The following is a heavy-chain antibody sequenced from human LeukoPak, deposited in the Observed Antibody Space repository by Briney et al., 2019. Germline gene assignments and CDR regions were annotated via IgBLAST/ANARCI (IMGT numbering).Heavy chain of an antibody. CDR2: ISSSGSTI. CDR3: ARDRCSGSYGSCYYYYYYMDV. D-gene: IGHD1-26*01. Sequence: GGSLRLSCAASGFTFSDYYMSWNRQAPGKGLEWVSYISSSGSTIYYADSVKGRFTISRDNAKNSLYLQMNSLRAEDTAVYYCARDRCSGSYGSCYYYYYYMDVWGKGTTVTVSS. V-gene: IGHV3-11*04. J-gene: IGHJ6*03. CDR1: GFTFSDYY.